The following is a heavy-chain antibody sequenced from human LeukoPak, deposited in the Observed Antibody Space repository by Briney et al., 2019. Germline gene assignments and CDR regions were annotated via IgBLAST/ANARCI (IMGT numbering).Heavy chain of an antibody. CDR1: GFTFSSYT. CDR3: ASSVSLPPGAFDY. D-gene: IGHD4-17*01. J-gene: IGHJ4*02. V-gene: IGHV3-48*01. Sequence: PGGSLRLSCAASGFTFSSYTMSWVRQAPGKGLEWVSYISSSSSAIYYADSVKGRFTISRDNAKNSLYLQMNSLRAEDTAVYYCASSVSLPPGAFDYWGQGTLVTVSS. CDR2: ISSSSSAI.